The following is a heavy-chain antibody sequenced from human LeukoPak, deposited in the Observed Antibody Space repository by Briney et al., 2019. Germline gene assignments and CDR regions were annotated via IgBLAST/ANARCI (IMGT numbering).Heavy chain of an antibody. Sequence: GGSLRLSCAASGFTFSSYAMSWVRQAPGKGLEWVSAISGSGGSTYYADSVKGRFTTSRDNSKNTLYLQMNSLRAEDTAVYYFAKDAAVAGLFDYWGQGTLVNGSS. CDR3: AKDAAVAGLFDY. CDR2: ISGSGGST. V-gene: IGHV3-23*01. J-gene: IGHJ4*02. CDR1: GFTFSSYA. D-gene: IGHD6-19*01.